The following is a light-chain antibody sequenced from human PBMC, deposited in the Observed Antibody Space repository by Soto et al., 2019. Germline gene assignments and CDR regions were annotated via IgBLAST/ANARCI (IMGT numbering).Light chain of an antibody. J-gene: IGKJ1*01. CDR1: QDIRND. CDR2: AAS. Sequence: AIQLTQSPSSLPASVGDRVTITCRASQDIRNDLGWYQQKPGKAPKLLIYAASSLQSGVPSRFSGSGSGTYFTLIISSLQPGDFATYYCLQDYTYPRTFGQGTKVEI. V-gene: IGKV1-6*01. CDR3: LQDYTYPRT.